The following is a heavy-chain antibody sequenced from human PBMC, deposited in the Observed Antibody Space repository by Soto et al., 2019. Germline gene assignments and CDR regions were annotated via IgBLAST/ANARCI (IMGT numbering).Heavy chain of an antibody. CDR1: GSTFSTYG. CDR2: ISNGGDYI. Sequence: EVQVVESGGGLVKPGGSLRLSCTASGSTFSTYGMNWVRQAPGKGLEWVSSISNGGDYIYYADSVQGRFTISRDNAKNSLYLQMNSLRAEDTAVYFCARDESAGSSIRYWGQGTLVIVSS. V-gene: IGHV3-21*01. CDR3: ARDESAGSSIRY. J-gene: IGHJ4*02. D-gene: IGHD2-2*01.